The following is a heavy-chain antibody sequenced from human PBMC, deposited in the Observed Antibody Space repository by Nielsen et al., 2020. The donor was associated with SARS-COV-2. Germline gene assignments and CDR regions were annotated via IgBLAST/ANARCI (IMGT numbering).Heavy chain of an antibody. V-gene: IGHV3-23*01. CDR2: ISGSGGST. CDR3: AKSGYQLLWGYYYYGMDV. Sequence: GESLKISCAASGFTFSSYAMSWVRQAPGKGLEWVSAISGSGGSTYYTDSVKGRFTISRDNSKNTLYLQMNSLRAEDTAVYYCAKSGYQLLWGYYYYGMDVWGQGTLVTVSS. J-gene: IGHJ6*02. D-gene: IGHD2-2*01. CDR1: GFTFSSYA.